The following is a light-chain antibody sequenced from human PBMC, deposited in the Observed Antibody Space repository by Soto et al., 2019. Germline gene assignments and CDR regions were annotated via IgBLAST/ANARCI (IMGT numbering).Light chain of an antibody. CDR2: GAS. CDR1: QSVSSN. Sequence: EVGRTQYTSTLSVSPGERSTLSCMSSQSVSSNLAWYQQKPGQAPRLLIYGASTRATGIPARFSGSGSGTESTLTISSLQSEDFAVYYCQQYNNWPRTFGQRT. V-gene: IGKV3-15*01. CDR3: QQYNNWPRT. J-gene: IGKJ1*01.